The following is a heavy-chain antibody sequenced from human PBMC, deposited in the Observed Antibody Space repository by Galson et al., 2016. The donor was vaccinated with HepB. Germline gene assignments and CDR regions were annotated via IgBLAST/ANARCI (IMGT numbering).Heavy chain of an antibody. CDR3: AIDPSQWHDLLFGN. CDR2: ICGRCGDM. J-gene: IGHJ4*02. D-gene: IGHD6-19*01. Sequence: SLRLSCAASGFTFDKHGMTWFRQAPGKGLEWVSTICGRCGDMDYADSVKGRFTISRDDSKNTLYLHMNSLRVEDTAIYYCAIDPSQWHDLLFGNWAQGTLVTVSA. V-gene: IGHV3-23*01. CDR1: GFTFDKHG.